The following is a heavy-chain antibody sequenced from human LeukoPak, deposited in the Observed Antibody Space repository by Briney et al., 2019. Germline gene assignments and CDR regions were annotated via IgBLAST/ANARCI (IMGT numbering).Heavy chain of an antibody. V-gene: IGHV4-38-2*02. D-gene: IGHD1-20*01. CDR3: ARVNWIVDY. CDR2: IHHSGKT. Sequence: SETLSLTCTVSGYSISSGYDWDWIRQPPGKGLEWIGSIHHSGKTYYNPSLKSPVTISVDTSKNQFSLNLNSVTAADTAVYYCARVNWIVDYWGQGTLVTVSS. J-gene: IGHJ4*02. CDR1: GYSISSGYD.